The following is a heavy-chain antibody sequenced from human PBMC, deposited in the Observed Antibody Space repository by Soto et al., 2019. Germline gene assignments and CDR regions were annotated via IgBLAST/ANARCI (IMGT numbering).Heavy chain of an antibody. CDR3: AKDRNYPRDQFHY. CDR1: GFTFSTYA. D-gene: IGHD1-7*01. J-gene: IGHJ4*02. V-gene: IGHV3-23*01. Sequence: GGSLRLSCAAPGFTFSTYALSWVRQAPGKGLEWVSAISANGQGIYYADSVRGRFTISRDNSKNTIFLHMDSLGAEDTAVYYCAKDRNYPRDQFHYWGQGTLVTVSS. CDR2: ISANGQGI.